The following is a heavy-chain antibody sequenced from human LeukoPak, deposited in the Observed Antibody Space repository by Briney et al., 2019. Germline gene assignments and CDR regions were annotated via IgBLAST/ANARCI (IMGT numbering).Heavy chain of an antibody. CDR2: IYPGDSDT. Sequence: GESPKISCKGSGYSFTNYWIGWVRQMPGKGLEWMGTIYPGDSDTRYGPSFQGQVTISADKSISTAYLQWSTLKASDTAIYYCVRPPGSSGYYSSWGQGTLVTVSS. D-gene: IGHD3-22*01. CDR3: VRPPGSSGYYSS. V-gene: IGHV5-51*01. J-gene: IGHJ5*02. CDR1: GYSFTNYW.